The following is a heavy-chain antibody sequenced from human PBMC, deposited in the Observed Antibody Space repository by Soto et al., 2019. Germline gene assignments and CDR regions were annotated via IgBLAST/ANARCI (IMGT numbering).Heavy chain of an antibody. CDR3: ARKGVAEDFDY. CDR2: ISVYNGNT. D-gene: IGHD2-15*01. CDR1: GYTFTTYG. Sequence: QVQLVQSGAEVKKPGASVKVSCKASGYTFTTYGISWVRQAPGQGLEWMAWISVYNGNTKYAQKFQGRVTMTTDTSTSTAYMELGSLTSDDKAVYYCARKGVAEDFDYWGQGTLVTVSS. V-gene: IGHV1-18*01. J-gene: IGHJ4*02.